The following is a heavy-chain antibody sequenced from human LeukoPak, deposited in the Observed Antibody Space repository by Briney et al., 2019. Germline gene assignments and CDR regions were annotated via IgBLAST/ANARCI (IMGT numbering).Heavy chain of an antibody. Sequence: GGSLRLSCAASGFTFSTYSMNWVRQAPGKGLEWVSSISGSSTYINYGDSVKGRFTVSRDNAKNSVYLQMSSLRAEDTAVYYCTRDYGGTEGVFDYWGQGSLVTVSS. CDR1: GFTFSTYS. CDR3: TRDYGGTEGVFDY. CDR2: ISGSSTYI. J-gene: IGHJ4*02. V-gene: IGHV3-21*01. D-gene: IGHD1-1*01.